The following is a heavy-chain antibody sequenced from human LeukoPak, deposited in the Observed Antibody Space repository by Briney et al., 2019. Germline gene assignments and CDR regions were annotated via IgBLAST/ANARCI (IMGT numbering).Heavy chain of an antibody. CDR2: INTDGSTT. CDR1: GFTFSSYW. CDR3: ARSDHHYDFWSGYNYYYMDV. Sequence: GGSLRLSCAASGFTFSSYWMHWVRQAPGKGLVWVSRINTDGSTTSYADSVKGRFTISRDNAKNTLYLQMNSLRAEDTAVYYCARSDHHYDFWSGYNYYYMDVWGKGTTVTVSS. J-gene: IGHJ6*03. D-gene: IGHD3-3*01. V-gene: IGHV3-74*01.